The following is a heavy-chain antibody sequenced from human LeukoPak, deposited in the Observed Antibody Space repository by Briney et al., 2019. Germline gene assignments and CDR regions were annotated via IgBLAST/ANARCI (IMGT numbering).Heavy chain of an antibody. CDR1: GFTVSSNY. J-gene: IGHJ6*02. Sequence: PGGSLRLSCAASGFTVSSNYMSWVRQAPGKGLEWVPVIYSGGTTYYADSVKGRFTISRDNSKNTLYLQMNSLRAEDTAVYYCARDRLDYYYGMDVWGQGTTVTVSS. D-gene: IGHD3-16*01. CDR3: ARDRLDYYYGMDV. V-gene: IGHV3-66*01. CDR2: IYSGGTT.